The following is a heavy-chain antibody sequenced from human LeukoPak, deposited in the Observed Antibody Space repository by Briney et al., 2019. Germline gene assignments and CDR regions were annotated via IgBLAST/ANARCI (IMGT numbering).Heavy chain of an antibody. CDR2: ISAYICNT. CDR3: ARAYDSSGYVIDY. Sequence: ASVNVSCKASGSTFTSYGISWVRQAPGQGLEWMGWISAYICNTSYAQKLQGRVTMTTDTSTSTASMELRRLRSDDTAVYYCARAYDSSGYVIDYWGQGTLVTVSS. J-gene: IGHJ4*02. D-gene: IGHD3-22*01. V-gene: IGHV1-18*01. CDR1: GSTFTSYG.